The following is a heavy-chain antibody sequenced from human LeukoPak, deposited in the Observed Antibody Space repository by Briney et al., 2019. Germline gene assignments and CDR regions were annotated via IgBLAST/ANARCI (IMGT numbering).Heavy chain of an antibody. D-gene: IGHD2-2*01. V-gene: IGHV1-18*01. CDR3: AKGHQTEGYYYYYMDV. CDR2: ISAYNGNT. CDR1: GYTFTSYG. J-gene: IGHJ6*03. Sequence: ASVKVSCKASGYTFTSYGISWVRQAPGQGLEWMGWISAYNGNTNYAQKLQGRVTMTTDTSTSTAYMELRSLRSDDTAVYYCAKGHQTEGYYYYYMDVWGKGTTVTISS.